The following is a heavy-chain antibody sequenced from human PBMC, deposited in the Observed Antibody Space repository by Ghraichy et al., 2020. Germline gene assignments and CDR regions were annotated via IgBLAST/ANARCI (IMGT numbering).Heavy chain of an antibody. CDR3: AHNGGSYSHVGAFDI. V-gene: IGHV2-5*02. J-gene: IGHJ3*02. Sequence: SGPTLVKPTQTLTLTCTFSGFSLSTSGVGVGWIRQPPGKALEWLALIYWDDDKRYSPSLKSRLTITKDTSKNQVVLTMTNMDPVDTATYYCAHNGGSYSHVGAFDIWGQGTMVTVSS. CDR1: GFSLSTSGVG. D-gene: IGHD1-26*01. CDR2: IYWDDDK.